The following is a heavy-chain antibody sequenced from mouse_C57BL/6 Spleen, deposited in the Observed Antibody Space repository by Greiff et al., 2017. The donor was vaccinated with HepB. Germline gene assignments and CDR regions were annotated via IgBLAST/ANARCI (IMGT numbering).Heavy chain of an antibody. CDR1: GFTFSDYG. D-gene: IGHD2-1*01. J-gene: IGHJ2*01. CDR2: ISSGSSTI. V-gene: IGHV5-17*01. Sequence: EVKLVESGGGLVKPGGSLKLSCAASGFTFSDYGMHWVRQAPEKGLEWVAYISSGSSTIYYADTVKGRFTISRDNAKNTLFLQMTSLRSEDTAMYYCAREGNYVGDYWGQGTTLTVSS. CDR3: AREGNYVGDY.